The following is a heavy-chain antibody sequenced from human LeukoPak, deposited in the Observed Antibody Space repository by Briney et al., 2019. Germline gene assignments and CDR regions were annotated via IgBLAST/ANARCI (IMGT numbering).Heavy chain of an antibody. J-gene: IGHJ4*02. D-gene: IGHD3-22*01. CDR3: AKRGVVIRVILVGFHKEAYYFDS. CDR2: IWSDGSNE. Sequence: PGRSLRLSCAASGFTFSDYGMHRVRQAPGEGLEWVAVIWSDGSNEMYADSVKGRFTISRDNPKNTLYLQMNSLRAEDTAVYFCAKRGVVIRVILVGFHKEAYYFDSWGQGALVTVSS. CDR1: GFTFSDYG. V-gene: IGHV3-33*06.